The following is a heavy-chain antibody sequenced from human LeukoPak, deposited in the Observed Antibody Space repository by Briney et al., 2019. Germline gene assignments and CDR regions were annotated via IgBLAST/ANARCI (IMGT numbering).Heavy chain of an antibody. CDR1: GFTFSSYA. J-gene: IGHJ4*02. D-gene: IGHD3-3*01. CDR2: ISGSGGST. Sequence: GGSLRLSCAASGFTFSSYAMSWVRQAPGKGLEWVSAISGSGGSTCYADSVKGRFTISRDDSKNTLYLQMNSLRAEDTAVYYCAKNGVFGVVTSYYFDYWGQGTLVTVSS. V-gene: IGHV3-23*01. CDR3: AKNGVFGVVTSYYFDY.